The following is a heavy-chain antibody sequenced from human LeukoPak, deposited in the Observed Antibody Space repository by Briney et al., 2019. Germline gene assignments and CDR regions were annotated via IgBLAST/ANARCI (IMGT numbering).Heavy chain of an antibody. CDR1: GGSFSGYY. Sequence: SETLSLTCAVYGGSFSGYYWSWIRQPPGKGLEWIGYIYYTGSTSYNPSLKSRVTMSLDASKNQFSLELNSVTPADTAVYYCARGGNYWPQWWFDPWGRGTLVSVSS. J-gene: IGHJ5*02. CDR2: IYYTGST. D-gene: IGHD1-26*01. V-gene: IGHV4-59*01. CDR3: ARGGNYWPQWWFDP.